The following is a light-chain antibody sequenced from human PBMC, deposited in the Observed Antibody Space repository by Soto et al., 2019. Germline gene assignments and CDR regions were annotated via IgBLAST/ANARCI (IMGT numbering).Light chain of an antibody. CDR1: QSVSNNY. Sequence: IVVTQSPGTLSPSPGGRTTLSRRASQSVSNNYLAWYQQKPGQAPRLLIYGASNRATGIPDRFSGSGSGTDFTLTISRLEPEDFAVYYCQQYGSSGTFGQGTKVEIK. J-gene: IGKJ1*01. CDR2: GAS. CDR3: QQYGSSGT. V-gene: IGKV3-20*01.